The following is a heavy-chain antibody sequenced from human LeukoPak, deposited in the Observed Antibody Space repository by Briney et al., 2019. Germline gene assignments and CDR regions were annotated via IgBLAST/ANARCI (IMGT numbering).Heavy chain of an antibody. D-gene: IGHD2-15*01. CDR1: GFTFDDYA. CDR2: ISWNSGSI. V-gene: IGHV3-9*03. J-gene: IGHJ3*02. CDR3: AKEYCSGGSCYRGAFDI. Sequence: GRSLRLSCGDSGFTFDDYAMHWLRQAPGKGLEWVSCISWNSGSIGYADSVKGRFTISSDNAKNSLYLQMNSLRAEDMALYYCAKEYCSGGSCYRGAFDIWGQGTMVTVSS.